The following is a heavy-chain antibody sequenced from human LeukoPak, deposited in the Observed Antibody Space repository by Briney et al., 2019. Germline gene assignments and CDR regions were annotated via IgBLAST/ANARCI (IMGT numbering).Heavy chain of an antibody. CDR3: ARDGLGDAFDI. Sequence: PGRSLRLSCAASGFTFSSYGMHWIRQAPGKGLEWVSYISSSGSTIYYADSVKGRFTISRDNAKNSLYLQMSSLRAEDTAVYYCARDGLGDAFDIWGQGTMVTVSS. CDR1: GFTFSSYG. J-gene: IGHJ3*02. V-gene: IGHV3-48*04. D-gene: IGHD3/OR15-3a*01. CDR2: ISSSGSTI.